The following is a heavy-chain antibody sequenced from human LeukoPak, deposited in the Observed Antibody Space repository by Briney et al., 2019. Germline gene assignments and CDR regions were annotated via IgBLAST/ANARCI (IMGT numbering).Heavy chain of an antibody. CDR2: IFYSGST. CDR3: SRSEGVYYGSGSSGSYYPHWFDP. Sequence: PSETLSLTCTVSGGSMSSYYWSWIRQPPGKGLEWVGYIFYSGSTKYNPSLKSRVNISLDTSQNQFSLKMTSVTAADTAVYYCSRSEGVYYGSGSSGSYYPHWFDPWGQGTLVAVSS. CDR1: GGSMSSYY. V-gene: IGHV4-59*01. J-gene: IGHJ5*02. D-gene: IGHD3-10*01.